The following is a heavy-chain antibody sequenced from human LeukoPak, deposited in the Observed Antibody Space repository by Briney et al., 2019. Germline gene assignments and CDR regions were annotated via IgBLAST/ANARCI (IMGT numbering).Heavy chain of an antibody. Sequence: PSETLSLTCAVSTYSITSGYYWGWIRQSPGKGLEWIATIYQTGTTYYNPSLKSRVTISVDTSKNQFSLKVNSVTAADTAIYYCARVTATAWFDPWGQGTLVTVSS. CDR3: ARVTATAWFDP. J-gene: IGHJ5*02. CDR2: IYQTGTT. V-gene: IGHV4-38-2*01. CDR1: TYSITSGYY. D-gene: IGHD2-21*02.